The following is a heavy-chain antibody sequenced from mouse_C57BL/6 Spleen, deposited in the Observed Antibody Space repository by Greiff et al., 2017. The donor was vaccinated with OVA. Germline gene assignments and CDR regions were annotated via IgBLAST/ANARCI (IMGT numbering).Heavy chain of an antibody. D-gene: IGHD1-1*01. CDR3: ARSGGSIAYYYAMDY. CDR2: INPGSGGT. V-gene: IGHV1-54*01. J-gene: IGHJ4*01. Sequence: QVQLQQSGAELVRPGTSVKVSCKASGYAFTNYLIEWVKQRPGQGLEWIGVINPGSGGTNYNEKFKGKATLTADKSSSTAYMQLSSLTSEDSAVYFCARSGGSIAYYYAMDYWGQGTSVTVSS. CDR1: GYAFTNYL.